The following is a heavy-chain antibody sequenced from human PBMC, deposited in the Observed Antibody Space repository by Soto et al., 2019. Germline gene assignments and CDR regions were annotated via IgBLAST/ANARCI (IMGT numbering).Heavy chain of an antibody. CDR3: ARAHILTGYYLGTVDY. J-gene: IGHJ4*02. CDR1: GGSVRSGNYY. D-gene: IGHD3-9*01. CDR2: IYYSGST. Sequence: SETLSLTCTVSGGSVRSGNYYWSWIRQPPRKGLEWIGYIYYSGSTNYNPSLKSRVTISVDTSKNQFSLKLSSVTAADTAVYYCARAHILTGYYLGTVDYWAQGTLVTVSS. V-gene: IGHV4-61*01.